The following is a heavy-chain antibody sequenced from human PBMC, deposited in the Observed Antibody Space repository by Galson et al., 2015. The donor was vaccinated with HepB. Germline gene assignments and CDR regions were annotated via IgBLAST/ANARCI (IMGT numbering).Heavy chain of an antibody. Sequence: SLRLFCAASGFTFSSYGMHWVRQAPGKGLEWVAVIWYDGSNKYYADSVKGRFTISRDNSKNTLYLQMNSLRAEDTAVYYCARGAHYYDILTGYYIPYYYYGMDVWGQGTTVTVSS. CDR2: IWYDGSNK. D-gene: IGHD3-9*01. CDR1: GFTFSSYG. V-gene: IGHV3-33*01. J-gene: IGHJ6*02. CDR3: ARGAHYYDILTGYYIPYYYYGMDV.